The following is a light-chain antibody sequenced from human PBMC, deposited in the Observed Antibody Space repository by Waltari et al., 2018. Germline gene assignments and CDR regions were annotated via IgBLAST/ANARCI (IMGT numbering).Light chain of an antibody. CDR3: LQDYTYPPWT. CDR1: QDIRKE. V-gene: IGKV1-6*01. J-gene: IGKJ1*01. CDR2: AAS. Sequence: AIQMTQSPSSLSASVGERVSITCRASQDIRKELAWYQQKPGKAPKLLIYAASSLHVGVPSRCGGSGSGTDFTLTISSLQPEDFATYYCLQDYTYPPWTFGQGTKVEI.